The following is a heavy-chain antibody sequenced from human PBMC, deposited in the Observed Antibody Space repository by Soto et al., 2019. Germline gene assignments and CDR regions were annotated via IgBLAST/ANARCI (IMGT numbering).Heavy chain of an antibody. CDR1: GYTFSSYG. CDR3: ARDSHPVDY. V-gene: IGHV1-18*01. CDR2: ISAYNGNT. J-gene: IGHJ4*02. Sequence: ASVKVSCKASGYTFSSYGISWVRQAPGQGLEWMGWISAYNGNTKYAQKIQGRVTMTTDTSTSTAYMELRSLRSDATAVYYCARDSHPVDYWGKETLVTVSS.